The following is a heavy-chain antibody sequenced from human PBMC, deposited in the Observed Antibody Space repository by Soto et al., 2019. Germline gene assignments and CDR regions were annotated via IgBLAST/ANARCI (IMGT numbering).Heavy chain of an antibody. Sequence: GGSLRLSCLASGFPFTNYWMHWVRQAPGKGLEWVARIKTDGSKTSYAESVKGRFTISRDNAKNTLHLQMNSLRVEDTALYYCSTTIQTRGAFDIWGQGTMVTVSP. CDR1: GFPFTNYW. J-gene: IGHJ3*02. CDR2: IKTDGSKT. V-gene: IGHV3-74*01. D-gene: IGHD1-7*01. CDR3: STTIQTRGAFDI.